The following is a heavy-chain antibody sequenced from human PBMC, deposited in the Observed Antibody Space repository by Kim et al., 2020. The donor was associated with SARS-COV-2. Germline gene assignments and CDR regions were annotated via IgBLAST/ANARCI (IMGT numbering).Heavy chain of an antibody. J-gene: IGHJ4*02. CDR3: AKIPTLTTQGDY. D-gene: IGHD1-1*01. CDR2: ISGSSSDI. Sequence: GGSLRLSCAASGFTFSRYTLNWVRQAPGKGLEWVSSISGSSSDIYYADSVKGRFTISRDNAKNSLYLQMNSLRAEDTAVYYCAKIPTLTTQGDYWGQGSL. V-gene: IGHV3-21*01. CDR1: GFTFSRYT.